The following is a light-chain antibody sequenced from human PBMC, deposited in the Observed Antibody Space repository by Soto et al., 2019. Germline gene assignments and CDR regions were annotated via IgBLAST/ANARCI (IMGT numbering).Light chain of an antibody. V-gene: IGKV1-33*01. Sequence: DLRITQFPSALCAQIEDIVTTTFQARQNITNNLSWYQQKPGKAPNLLIYHASKLAKGVTSRFSGSGSGTDFSFIITSLQREDLATYYCQQYYGLPPLTFGQGTRLEIK. J-gene: IGKJ5*01. CDR2: HAS. CDR3: QQYYGLPPLT. CDR1: QNITNN.